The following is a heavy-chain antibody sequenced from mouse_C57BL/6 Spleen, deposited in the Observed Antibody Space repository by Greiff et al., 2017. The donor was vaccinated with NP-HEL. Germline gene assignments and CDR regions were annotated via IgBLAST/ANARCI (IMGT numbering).Heavy chain of an antibody. D-gene: IGHD1-1*01. V-gene: IGHV1-26*01. CDR1: GYTFTDYY. CDR3: ARRGYYYGSRGYFDV. Sequence: VQLQQSGPELVKPGASVKISCKASGYTFTDYYMNWVKQSHGKSLEWIGDINPNNGGTSYNQKFKGKATLTVDKSSSTAYMELRSLTSEDSAVYYCARRGYYYGSRGYFDVWGTGTTVTVSS. CDR2: INPNNGGT. J-gene: IGHJ1*03.